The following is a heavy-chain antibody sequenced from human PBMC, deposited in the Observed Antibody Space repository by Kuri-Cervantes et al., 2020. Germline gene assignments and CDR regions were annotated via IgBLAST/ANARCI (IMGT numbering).Heavy chain of an antibody. CDR3: ARDSVVTYYDFWSGYPASDYYYYGMDV. Sequence: GESLKISCAASGFTASSNYMSWVRQAPGKGLEWVSVIYSGGSTYYADSVKGRFTISRDNSKNTLYLQMNSLRAEDTAVYYCARDSVVTYYDFWSGYPASDYYYYGMDVWGQGTTVTVSS. CDR2: IYSGGST. V-gene: IGHV3-66*01. D-gene: IGHD3-3*01. J-gene: IGHJ6*02. CDR1: GFTASSNY.